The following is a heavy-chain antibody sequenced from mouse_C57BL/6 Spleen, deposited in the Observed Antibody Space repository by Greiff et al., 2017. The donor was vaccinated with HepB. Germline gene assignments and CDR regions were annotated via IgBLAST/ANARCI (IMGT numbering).Heavy chain of an antibody. CDR1: GFSLTSYG. CDR3: ARRRSNYGAMDY. V-gene: IGHV2-2*01. CDR2: IWSGGST. Sequence: VQLQQSGPGLVQPSQSLSITCTVSGFSLTSYGVHWVRQSPGKGLEWLGVIWSGGSTDYKAAFISRLSISKDNSKSQVFFKMNSLQADDTAIYYCARRRSNYGAMDYWGQGTSVTVSS. J-gene: IGHJ4*01. D-gene: IGHD2-5*01.